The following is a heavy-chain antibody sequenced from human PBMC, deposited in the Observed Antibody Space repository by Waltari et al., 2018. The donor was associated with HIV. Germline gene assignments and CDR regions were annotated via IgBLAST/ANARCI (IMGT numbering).Heavy chain of an antibody. CDR1: GFAFKNFA. D-gene: IGHD1-26*01. Sequence: QVQLVESGGGVVQPGGSLRLSCAASGFAFKNFAMQWVRQAPGKGLEWVAVIAYDGDQYYADSVKGRFTISRDNSKKSLFLQMSSLRPEDSAVYYCAKVAGRSGSYSHYYYGMDVWGQGTTVTVS. J-gene: IGHJ6*02. CDR2: IAYDGDQ. V-gene: IGHV3-30*18. CDR3: AKVAGRSGSYSHYYYGMDV.